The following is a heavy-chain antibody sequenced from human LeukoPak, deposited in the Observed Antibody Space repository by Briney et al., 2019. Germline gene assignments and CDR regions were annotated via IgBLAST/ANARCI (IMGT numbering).Heavy chain of an antibody. CDR2: INPNSGGT. J-gene: IGHJ5*02. Sequence: GASVKVSCKASGYTVTGYYMHWVRQAPGQGLECMGWINPNSGGTNYAQKFQGRVTMTRDTSISTAYMELSRLRSDDTAVYYCARALGLRFPAPNWFDPWGQGTLVTVSS. CDR1: GYTVTGYY. CDR3: ARALGLRFPAPNWFDP. D-gene: IGHD3-3*01. V-gene: IGHV1-2*02.